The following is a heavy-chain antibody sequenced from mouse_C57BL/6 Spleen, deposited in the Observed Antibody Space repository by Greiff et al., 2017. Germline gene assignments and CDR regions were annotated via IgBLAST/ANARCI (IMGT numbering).Heavy chain of an antibody. D-gene: IGHD2-4*01. J-gene: IGHJ4*01. CDR2: IWSDGST. Sequence: QVQLKESGPGLVAPSQSLSITCTVSGFSLTSYGVHWVRQPPGKGLEWLVVIWSDGSTTYNSALKSRLSIRKDNSTSQVFLKMNSLQTDDTAMYYCARQYDYDRGYYAMDYWGQGTSVTVSS. V-gene: IGHV2-6-1*01. CDR1: GFSLTSYG. CDR3: ARQYDYDRGYYAMDY.